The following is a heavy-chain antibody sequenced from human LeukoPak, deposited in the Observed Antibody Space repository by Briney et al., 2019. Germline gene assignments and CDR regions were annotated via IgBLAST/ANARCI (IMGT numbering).Heavy chain of an antibody. D-gene: IGHD2-15*01. CDR2: INPSGGST. J-gene: IGHJ4*02. CDR1: GYTFTSYY. CDR3: ASCPPPPYCSGGSCYSGYFDY. V-gene: IGHV1-46*01. Sequence: ASVKVSCKASGYTFTSYYMHWVRQAPGQGREWMGIINPSGGSTSYAQKFQGRVTMTRDTSTSTAYMELSSLRSEDTAVYYCASCPPPPYCSGGSCYSGYFDYWGQGTLVTVSS.